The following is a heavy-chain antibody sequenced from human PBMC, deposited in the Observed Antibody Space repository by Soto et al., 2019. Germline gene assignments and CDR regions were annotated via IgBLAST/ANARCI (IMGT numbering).Heavy chain of an antibody. D-gene: IGHD5-12*01. CDR3: ARGDSGYDWNAPSHFDY. V-gene: IGHV4-31*03. CDR1: GGSISSGGYY. J-gene: IGHJ4*02. CDR2: IYYSGST. Sequence: QVQLQESGPGLVKPSQTLSLTCTVSGGSISSGGYYWSWIRQHPGKGLEWIGYIYYSGSTYYNPPLKSRITISVDTSKNQFSLKLSSVTAADTAVYYCARGDSGYDWNAPSHFDYWGQGTLVTVSS.